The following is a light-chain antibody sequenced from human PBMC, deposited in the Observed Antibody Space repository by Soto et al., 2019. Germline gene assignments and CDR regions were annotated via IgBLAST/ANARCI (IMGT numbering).Light chain of an antibody. CDR2: GAS. CDR1: QSVSSSY. V-gene: IGKV3-20*01. CDR3: QQYGSSPLT. J-gene: IGKJ4*01. Sequence: EIVLTQSPGTLSLSPGERATLSCRASQSVSSSYLAWYQQKPGQAPRLLIYGASSRPTGIPDRFRGSASGTAFTLTISTLEPDDFAVYYCQQYGSSPLTFGGGTKVEIK.